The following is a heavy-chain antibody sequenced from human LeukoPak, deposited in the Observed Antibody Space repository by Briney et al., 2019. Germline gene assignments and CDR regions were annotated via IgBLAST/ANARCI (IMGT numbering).Heavy chain of an antibody. Sequence: PSETLSLTCAVYGGSFSGYYWSWIRQPPGKGLEWIGEINHSGSTNYNPSLKSRVTISVDTSKNQFSLKLSSVTAADTAVYYCARDGGGRYCSGTSCSRVHAFDIWGQGTMVTVSS. CDR2: INHSGST. CDR3: ARDGGGRYCSGTSCSRVHAFDI. CDR1: GGSFSGYY. D-gene: IGHD2-2*01. V-gene: IGHV4-34*01. J-gene: IGHJ3*02.